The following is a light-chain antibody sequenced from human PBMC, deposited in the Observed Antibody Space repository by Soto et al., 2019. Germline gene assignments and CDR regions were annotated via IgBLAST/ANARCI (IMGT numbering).Light chain of an antibody. CDR3: QQRSNWPT. J-gene: IGKJ5*01. CDR1: QSVSNNY. Sequence: ILRTQSPGTLSLSPGERATLSCRAIQSVSNNYLAWYQQKPGQAPRLLIYDASNRATGIPARFSGSGSGTDFTLTISSLEPEDFAVYYCQQRSNWPTFGQGTRLEIK. V-gene: IGKV3-11*01. CDR2: DAS.